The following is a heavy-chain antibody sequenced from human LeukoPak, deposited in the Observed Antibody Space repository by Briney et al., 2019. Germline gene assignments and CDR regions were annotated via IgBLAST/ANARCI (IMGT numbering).Heavy chain of an antibody. D-gene: IGHD1-26*01. J-gene: IGHJ3*02. CDR1: GFTLGTYD. V-gene: IGHV3-23*01. CDR2: ISRSGGST. CDR3: AREGGGSYPDAFDI. Sequence: SGGSLRLSCAASGFTLGTYDMYWVRQAPGKGLECVSSISRSGGSTYYADSVKGRFTISRDNSKNTLYLQMNSMRAEDTAVYYCAREGGGSYPDAFDIWGQGTMVTVSS.